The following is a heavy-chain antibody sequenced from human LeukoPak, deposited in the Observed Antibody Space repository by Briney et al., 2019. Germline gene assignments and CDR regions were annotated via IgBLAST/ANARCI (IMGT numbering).Heavy chain of an antibody. Sequence: GGSLRLSCAASGFTFSNYWMSWVRQAPGKGLEWVANIKFDGNDKFYVDSVKGRFTISRDNAKNSVFLQMRNLRAEDTGIYYCATTLNIATPGHLWGQGALVTVSS. V-gene: IGHV3-7*01. CDR2: IKFDGNDK. D-gene: IGHD2-8*02. CDR3: ATTLNIATPGHL. CDR1: GFTFSNYW. J-gene: IGHJ4*02.